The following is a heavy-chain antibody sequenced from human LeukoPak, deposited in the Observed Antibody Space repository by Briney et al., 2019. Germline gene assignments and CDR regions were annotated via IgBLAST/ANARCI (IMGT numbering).Heavy chain of an antibody. CDR1: GYTFTSYG. Sequence: GASVKVSCKASGYTFTSYGISWVRQAPGQGLEWMGWISTYNDNTNYPQKLQGRVSMTTDTSTSTAYMELRSLRSDDTAVYYCARVHSGHSWGAYFDYWGQGILVTVSS. J-gene: IGHJ4*02. CDR2: ISTYNDNT. CDR3: ARVHSGHSWGAYFDY. V-gene: IGHV1-18*01. D-gene: IGHD1-26*01.